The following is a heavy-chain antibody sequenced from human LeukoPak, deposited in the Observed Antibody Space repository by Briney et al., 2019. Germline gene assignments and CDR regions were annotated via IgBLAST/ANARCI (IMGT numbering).Heavy chain of an antibody. Sequence: GESLKISRKGSGYSFTSYWIGGVRQMPGKGLEWMGIIYPGDSDTRYIPSFQGQVTISADKSISTAYLQWSSLKASDTAMYYCASGFLEDLIAFDIWGQGTMVTVSS. J-gene: IGHJ3*02. D-gene: IGHD3-3*01. CDR2: IYPGDSDT. CDR3: ASGFLEDLIAFDI. CDR1: GYSFTSYW. V-gene: IGHV5-51*03.